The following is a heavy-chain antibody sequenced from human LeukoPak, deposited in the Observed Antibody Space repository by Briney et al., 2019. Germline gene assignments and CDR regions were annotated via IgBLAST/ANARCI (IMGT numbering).Heavy chain of an antibody. Sequence: PSETLSLTCTVSGGSITSNYWSWIRQPPGKGLEWIGHIYYTGNTNSNPSLKSRVTILVDSSKNQFSLKLSSVTAADTAVYYCARGPTHYYFDYWGQGTLVTVSS. D-gene: IGHD4-11*01. V-gene: IGHV4-59*01. J-gene: IGHJ4*02. CDR1: GGSITSNY. CDR3: ARGPTHYYFDY. CDR2: IYYTGNT.